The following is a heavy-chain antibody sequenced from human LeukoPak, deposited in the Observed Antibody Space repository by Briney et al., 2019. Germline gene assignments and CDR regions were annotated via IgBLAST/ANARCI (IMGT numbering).Heavy chain of an antibody. CDR1: GFTFSSYA. J-gene: IGHJ4*02. Sequence: PGGSLRLSCAASGFTFSSYAMSWVRQAPGKGLEWVSAISGSGGSTYYADSVKGRFTISRDNSKNTLYLQMNSLRAEDTAVYYCAKVHGSGSYYNGPTDYWGQGTLVTVSS. D-gene: IGHD3-10*01. CDR2: ISGSGGST. V-gene: IGHV3-23*01. CDR3: AKVHGSGSYYNGPTDY.